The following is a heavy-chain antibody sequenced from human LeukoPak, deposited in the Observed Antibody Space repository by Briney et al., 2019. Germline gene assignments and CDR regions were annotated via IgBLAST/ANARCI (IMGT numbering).Heavy chain of an antibody. V-gene: IGHV3-21*01. CDR1: GFTFSSYS. CDR2: ISSSSSYI. CDR3: ARVSKSAVTSHLDY. J-gene: IGHJ4*02. Sequence: GGSLRLSRAASGFTFSSYSMNWVRQAPGKGLEWVSSISSSSSYIYYADSVKGRFTISRDNAKNSLYLQMNSLRAEDTAVYYCARVSKSAVTSHLDYWGQGTLVTVSS. D-gene: IGHD4-17*01.